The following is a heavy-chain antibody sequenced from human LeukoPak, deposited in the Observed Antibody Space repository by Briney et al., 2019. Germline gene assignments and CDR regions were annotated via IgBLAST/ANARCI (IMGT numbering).Heavy chain of an antibody. CDR1: DYPINSGHY. J-gene: IGHJ4*02. D-gene: IGHD2-2*01. V-gene: IGHV4-38-2*01. CDR2: IYHSGRT. Sequence: PSETLSLTCAVSDYPINSGHYWGWIRQPPGKGLEWIGSIYHSGRTYYNPSLKSRVTTSVDTSKNQFSLKLTSVTAADTAVYYCARHASPDIVIVPAATFDYWGQGTLVTVSS. CDR3: ARHASPDIVIVPAATFDY.